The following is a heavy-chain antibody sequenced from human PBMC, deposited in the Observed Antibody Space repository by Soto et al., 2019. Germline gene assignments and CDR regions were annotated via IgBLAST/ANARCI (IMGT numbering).Heavy chain of an antibody. CDR3: AREIRSYHDSSGYYYQAFDI. V-gene: IGHV1-69*13. Sequence: ASVKVSCKASGGTFSSYALSWVRQAPGQRLEWMGGIIPIFGTANYAQKFQGRVTITADESTSTAYMELSSLRSEDTAVYYCAREIRSYHDSSGYYYQAFDIWG. J-gene: IGHJ3*02. CDR1: GGTFSSYA. CDR2: IIPIFGTA. D-gene: IGHD3-22*01.